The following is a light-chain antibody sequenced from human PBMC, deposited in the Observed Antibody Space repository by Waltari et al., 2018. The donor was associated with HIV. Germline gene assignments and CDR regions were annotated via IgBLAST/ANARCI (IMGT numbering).Light chain of an antibody. CDR2: KAS. CDR3: QQYNDNPYT. J-gene: IGKJ2*01. Sequence: DIQMTQSPSTLSASVGDRLTITCRASQSISSWLAWYQQKPGKAPKLLIYKASSLQSGVPSRFSGRGSGTEFTLTITNLQPDDFATYYCQQYNDNPYTFGQGTKLEIK. CDR1: QSISSW. V-gene: IGKV1-5*03.